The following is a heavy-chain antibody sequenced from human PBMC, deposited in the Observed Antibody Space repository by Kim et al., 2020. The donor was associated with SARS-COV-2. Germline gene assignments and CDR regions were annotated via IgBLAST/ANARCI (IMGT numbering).Heavy chain of an antibody. D-gene: IGHD2-15*01. CDR2: ITVYNGKT. CDR3: ARVDIVVVVVTEAGSWFDL. CDR1: GYTFDNFA. J-gene: IGHJ5*02. V-gene: IGHV1-18*01. Sequence: ASVKVSCKASGYTFDNFAITWVRQAPGQGLEWMGSITVYNGKTDYVQKFQDRVTMTTDTSTETAFMELRSLTSDDTAVYYCARVDIVVVVVTEAGSWFDLWGQGTLVTVSS.